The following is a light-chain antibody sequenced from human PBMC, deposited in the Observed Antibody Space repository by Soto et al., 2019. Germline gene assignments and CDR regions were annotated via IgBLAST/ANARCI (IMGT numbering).Light chain of an antibody. Sequence: QSVLTQPASVSGSPGQSITISCTGTSSDIGTYNYVSWYQQHPGNVPKLIIYEVNNRPTGVSYRFSGSTSVNTASLTISGLQTDDEADYYCCLYVGATTYVFGTGTKVTVL. J-gene: IGLJ1*01. CDR2: EVN. CDR3: CLYVGATTYV. V-gene: IGLV2-23*02. CDR1: SSDIGTYNY.